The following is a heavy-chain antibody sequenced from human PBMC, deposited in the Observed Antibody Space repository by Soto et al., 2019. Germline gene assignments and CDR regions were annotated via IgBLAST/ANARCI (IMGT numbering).Heavy chain of an antibody. CDR1: GFTVSSNY. CDR3: ARDGGSYYGVGY. Sequence: GGSLRLSCAASGFTVSSNYMGWVRQAPGKGLEWVSVIYSGGSTYYADSVKGRFTISRDNSKNTLYLQMNSLRAEDTAVYYCARDGGSYYGVGYWGQGTLVTVSS. V-gene: IGHV3-53*01. J-gene: IGHJ4*02. CDR2: IYSGGST. D-gene: IGHD1-26*01.